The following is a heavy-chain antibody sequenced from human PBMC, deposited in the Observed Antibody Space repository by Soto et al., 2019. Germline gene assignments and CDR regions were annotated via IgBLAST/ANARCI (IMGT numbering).Heavy chain of an antibody. J-gene: IGHJ4*02. CDR3: ARCTLWSGYS. V-gene: IGHV4-39*01. CDR2: IYYSGST. CDR1: GGSISSSSYY. D-gene: IGHD3-3*01. Sequence: SETLSLTCTVSGGSISSSSYYWGWIRQPPGKGLEWIGSIYYSGSTYYNPSLKSRVTISVDTSKNQFSLKLSSVTAADTAVYYCARCTLWSGYSWGQGTLVTVSS.